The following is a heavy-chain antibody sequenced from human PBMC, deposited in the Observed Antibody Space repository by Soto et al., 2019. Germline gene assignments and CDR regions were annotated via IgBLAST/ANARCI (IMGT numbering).Heavy chain of an antibody. CDR2: IIPILGIA. Sequence: ASVKVSCKASGGTFSSYTISWVRQAPGQGLEWMGRIIPILGIANYAQKFQGRVTITADKSTSTAYMELSSLRSEDTAVYYCASSMVVTAIPFYYYYGMDVWGQGTTVTVSS. CDR1: GGTFSSYT. V-gene: IGHV1-69*02. CDR3: ASSMVVTAIPFYYYYGMDV. D-gene: IGHD2-21*02. J-gene: IGHJ6*02.